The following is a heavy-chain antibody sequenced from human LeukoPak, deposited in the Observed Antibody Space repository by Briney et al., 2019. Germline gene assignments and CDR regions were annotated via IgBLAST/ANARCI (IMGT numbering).Heavy chain of an antibody. J-gene: IGHJ4*02. Sequence: PSQTLSLTCTVSGGSISSGDYYWSWIRQPPGKGLEWIGYIYYSGSTYYNPSLKSRVTISVDTSKNQFSLKLSSVTAADTAVYYCARAPQRAVAEFDYWGQGTLVTVSS. D-gene: IGHD6-19*01. V-gene: IGHV4-30-4*01. CDR3: ARAPQRAVAEFDY. CDR2: IYYSGST. CDR1: GGSISSGDYY.